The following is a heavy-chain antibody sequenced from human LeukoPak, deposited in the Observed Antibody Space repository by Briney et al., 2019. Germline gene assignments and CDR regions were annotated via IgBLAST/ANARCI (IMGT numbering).Heavy chain of an antibody. V-gene: IGHV3-30*02. CDR2: IRYNGNNQ. CDR1: GFTFNNYG. D-gene: IGHD3-10*01. Sequence: GGSLRLSCAASGFTFNNYGMHWVRQAPGKGLEWVAFIRYNGNNQYYADSVKGRFTISRDNSKNTLYLQMNSLKGDDTAVYYCAKDSAFYYIDVWGKGTTV. CDR3: AKDSAFYYIDV. J-gene: IGHJ6*03.